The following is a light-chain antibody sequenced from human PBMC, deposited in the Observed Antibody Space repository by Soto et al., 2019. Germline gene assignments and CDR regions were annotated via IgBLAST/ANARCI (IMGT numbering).Light chain of an antibody. J-gene: IGLJ1*01. CDR1: SRDVGGYNY. CDR2: DVT. V-gene: IGLV2-14*01. CDR3: SSYTSSSTPYV. Sequence: SVLTRPASGNGSAGESMTISCTGTSRDVGGYNYVSWYQQHPGKAPKLMIYDVTNRPSGVSDRFSGSKSGNTASLTISGLQAEDEADYYCSSYTSSSTPYVFGTGTKVTVL.